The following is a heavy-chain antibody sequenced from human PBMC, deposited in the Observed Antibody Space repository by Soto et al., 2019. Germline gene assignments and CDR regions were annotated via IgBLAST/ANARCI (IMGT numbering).Heavy chain of an antibody. Sequence: SVKVSCKASGGTFSSYAISWVRQAPGQGLEWMGGIIPIFGTANYAQKFQGRVTITADESTGTAYMELSSLRSEDTAVYYCARQGYCSGGSCYTRYYYYYGMDVWGQGTTVTVSS. V-gene: IGHV1-69*13. J-gene: IGHJ6*02. D-gene: IGHD2-15*01. CDR1: GGTFSSYA. CDR2: IIPIFGTA. CDR3: ARQGYCSGGSCYTRYYYYYGMDV.